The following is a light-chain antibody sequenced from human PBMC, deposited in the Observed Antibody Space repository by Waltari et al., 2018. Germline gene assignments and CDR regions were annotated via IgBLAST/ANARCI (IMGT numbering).Light chain of an antibody. V-gene: IGLV1-36*01. Sequence: QLVHGKPPRHVIYYADLGPSGVSERFSGSRSGTSASLAIRGLQPEDEAEYFCEAWDDSLDGWVFGGGTKLTVL. CDR2: YAD. CDR3: EAWDDSLDGWV. J-gene: IGLJ3*02.